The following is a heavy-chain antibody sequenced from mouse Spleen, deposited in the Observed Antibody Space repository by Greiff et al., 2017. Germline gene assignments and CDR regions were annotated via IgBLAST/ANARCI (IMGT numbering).Heavy chain of an antibody. D-gene: IGHD1-1*01. J-gene: IGHJ4*01. V-gene: IGHV5-12*02. CDR1: GFTFSDYY. Sequence: EVKLVESGGGLVQPGGSLKLSCATSGFTFSDYYMYWVRQTPEKRLEWVAYINNGGGSTYYPDTVKGRFTISRDNAKNTLYLQMSSLKSEDTAMYYCASVLRGYAIDYWGQGTSVPGSS. CDR2: INNGGGST. CDR3: ASVLRGYAIDY.